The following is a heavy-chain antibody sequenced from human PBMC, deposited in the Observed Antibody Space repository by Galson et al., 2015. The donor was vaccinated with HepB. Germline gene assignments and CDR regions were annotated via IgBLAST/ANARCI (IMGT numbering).Heavy chain of an antibody. Sequence: QSGAEVKKPGESLRISCKGSGYSFTNYWIGWVRQMPGKGLEWMGIIYPGDSDTRYSPSFQGQVTISADKSTSTAYVQWRSLKASDTAMYYCARVLGYCGSTSCFMDVWGQGTTVTVSS. CDR3: ARVLGYCGSTSCFMDV. D-gene: IGHD2-2*03. J-gene: IGHJ6*02. CDR1: GYSFTNYW. CDR2: IYPGDSDT. V-gene: IGHV5-51*03.